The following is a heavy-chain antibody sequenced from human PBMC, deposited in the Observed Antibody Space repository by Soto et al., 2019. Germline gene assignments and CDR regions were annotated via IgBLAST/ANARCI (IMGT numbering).Heavy chain of an antibody. V-gene: IGHV1-69*12. CDR2: ILPLAKTV. J-gene: IGHJ5*02. D-gene: IGHD7-27*01. CDR3: ATAETGA. Sequence: QVQLVQSGAEVKKPGSSVKVSCRASGGTFTRYGISWVRQAPGQGLEWMGGILPLAKTVKYAQKFQGRVTITADESTRTRYMELSSLRSEDTALSYCATAETGAWGQGTRITVSS. CDR1: GGTFTRYG.